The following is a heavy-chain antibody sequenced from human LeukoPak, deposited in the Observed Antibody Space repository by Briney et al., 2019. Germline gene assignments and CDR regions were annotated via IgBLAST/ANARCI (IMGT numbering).Heavy chain of an antibody. CDR3: ARDGGRSSESFDI. CDR2: IYTSGST. D-gene: IGHD6-13*01. Sequence: SETLSLTCTFSGGSISSGSYYWSWIRQPAGKGLEWIGRIYTSGSTNYNPSLKSRVTISVDTSKNQFSLKLSSVAAADTAVYYCARDGGRSSESFDIRGQGTMVTVSS. V-gene: IGHV4-61*02. J-gene: IGHJ3*02. CDR1: GGSISSGSYY.